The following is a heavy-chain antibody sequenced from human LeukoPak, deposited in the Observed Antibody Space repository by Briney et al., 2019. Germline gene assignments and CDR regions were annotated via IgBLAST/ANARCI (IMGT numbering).Heavy chain of an antibody. CDR3: ARGRGYADF. D-gene: IGHD6-25*01. CDR1: RGSISGYY. V-gene: IGHV4-59*01. CDR2: IYYSGTT. Sequence: SETLSLTCTVSRGSISGYYWSWVRQPPGKGLEWIGYIYYSGTTNYHPSLMSRFTILVDTSKNQFSLKLTSVTSADTALYYCARGRGYADFWGQGALVTVSP. J-gene: IGHJ4*02.